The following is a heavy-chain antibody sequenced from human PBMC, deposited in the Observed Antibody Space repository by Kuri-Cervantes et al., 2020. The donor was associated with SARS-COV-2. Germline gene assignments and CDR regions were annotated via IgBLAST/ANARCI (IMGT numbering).Heavy chain of an antibody. CDR1: GFTFSSYW. CDR3: ARAPYDFWSGYYPYGMDV. J-gene: IGHJ6*02. D-gene: IGHD3-3*01. CDR2: IKQDGSEK. Sequence: GGSLRLSCAASGFTFSSYWMSWVRQAPGKGLEWVANIKQDGSEKYYVDSVKGRFTISRDNAKNSLYLQMNSLRAEDTAVYYCARAPYDFWSGYYPYGMDVWGRGTTVTVSS. V-gene: IGHV3-7*03.